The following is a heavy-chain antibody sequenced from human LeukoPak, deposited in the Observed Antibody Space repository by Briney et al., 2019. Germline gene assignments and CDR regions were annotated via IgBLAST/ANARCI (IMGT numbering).Heavy chain of an antibody. CDR3: ARERGGPYDYIWGSYYSWFDP. CDR2: IYYSGST. J-gene: IGHJ5*02. CDR1: GGSISSYY. Sequence: SETLSLTCTVSGGSISSYYWSWIRQPPGKGLEWIGYIYYSGSTNYNPSLKSRVTISVDTSKNQFSLKLSSVTAADTAVYYCARERGGPYDYIWGSYYSWFDPWGQGTLVTVSS. D-gene: IGHD3-16*01. V-gene: IGHV4-59*01.